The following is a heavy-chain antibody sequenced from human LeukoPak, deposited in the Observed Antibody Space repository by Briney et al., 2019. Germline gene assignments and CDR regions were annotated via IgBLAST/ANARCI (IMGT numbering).Heavy chain of an antibody. J-gene: IGHJ4*02. CDR1: GFTFGDYA. D-gene: IGHD4-17*01. Sequence: PGGSLRLSCTASGFTFGDYAMSWFRQAPGKGLEWVGFIRSKAYGGTTEYAASVKGRFTISRDDSKSIAYLQMNSLKTEDTAVYYCTRDRGDYGDYTSSDYWGQGTLVTVSS. CDR2: IRSKAYGGTT. V-gene: IGHV3-49*03. CDR3: TRDRGDYGDYTSSDY.